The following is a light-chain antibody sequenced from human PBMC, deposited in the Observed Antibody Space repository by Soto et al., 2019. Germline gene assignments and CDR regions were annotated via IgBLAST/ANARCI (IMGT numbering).Light chain of an antibody. CDR2: DVS. CDR3: CSYAGSCTVPCV. V-gene: IGLV2-11*01. J-gene: IGLJ3*02. CDR1: SSDVGGYNY. Sequence: QSALTQPRSVSGSPGQSVTISCTGTSSDVGGYNYVSWYQQHPGKAPKLMIYDVSKRPSGVPDRFSGSKSGNTASLTISGLQAEDEDEDDCCSYAGSCTVPCVFGGGTKLTVL.